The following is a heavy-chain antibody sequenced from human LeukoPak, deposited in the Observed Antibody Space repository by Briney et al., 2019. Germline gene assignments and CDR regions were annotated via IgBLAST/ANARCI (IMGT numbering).Heavy chain of an antibody. CDR1: GLTFSSYW. V-gene: IGHV3-7*01. D-gene: IGHD6-13*01. CDR2: INQDGSKV. Sequence: PGGSLRLSCAASGLTFSSYWMSWVRQAPGKGLECVANINQDGSKVYYVDSVKGRFTISRDKAKKSLYLQMNSLRAEDTAVYYCARPIYSSSWDAFNIWGQGTMVTVSS. J-gene: IGHJ3*02. CDR3: ARPIYSSSWDAFNI.